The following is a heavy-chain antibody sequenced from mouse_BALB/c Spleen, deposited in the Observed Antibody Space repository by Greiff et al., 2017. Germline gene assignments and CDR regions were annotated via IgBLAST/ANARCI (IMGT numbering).Heavy chain of an antibody. CDR1: GFTFSSFG. CDR3: ARGRDYYGSSFYYYAMDY. V-gene: IGHV5-17*02. J-gene: IGHJ4*01. D-gene: IGHD1-1*01. CDR2: ISSGSSTI. Sequence: EVMLVESGGGLVKPGGSLKLSCAASGFTFSSFGMHWVRQAPEKGLEWVAYISSGSSTIYYADTVKGRFTISRDNPKNTLFLQMTSLRSEDTAMYYCARGRDYYGSSFYYYAMDYWGQGTSVTVSS.